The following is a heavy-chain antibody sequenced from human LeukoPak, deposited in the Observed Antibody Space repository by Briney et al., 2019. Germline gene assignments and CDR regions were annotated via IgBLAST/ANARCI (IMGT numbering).Heavy chain of an antibody. CDR1: GGSVSSYY. Sequence: PSETLSLTCTVSGGSVSSYYWSWMRQSPGKGLEWIGYVYYSGSTNYNPALKSRVTISLDTSENQFSLKLSSVTAADTAVYYCAREANSPTARYWYFDPWGRGTQDTVSS. D-gene: IGHD2-21*01. V-gene: IGHV4-59*02. CDR3: AREANSPTARYWYFDP. CDR2: VYYSGST. J-gene: IGHJ2*01.